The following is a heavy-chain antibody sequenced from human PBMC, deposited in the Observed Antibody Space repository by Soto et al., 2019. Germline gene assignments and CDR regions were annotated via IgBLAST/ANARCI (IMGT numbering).Heavy chain of an antibody. CDR2: IRNKANSYTA. D-gene: IGHD3-9*01. J-gene: IGHJ4*02. V-gene: IGHV3-72*01. CDR3: VRAGTGYQLDY. CDR1: GFTFSDHY. Sequence: PGGSLRLSCAASGFTFSDHYMDWVRQASGKGLEWVGRIRNKANSYTAEYAAPVKGRFTISRDDSKNSLYLQMNSLKIEDTALYYCVRAGTGYQLDYWGQGTLVTVSS.